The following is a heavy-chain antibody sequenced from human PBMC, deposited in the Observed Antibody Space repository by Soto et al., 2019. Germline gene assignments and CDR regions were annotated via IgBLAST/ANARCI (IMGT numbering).Heavy chain of an antibody. D-gene: IGHD3-22*01. J-gene: IGHJ5*01. CDR1: GGSFSGHS. CDR3: STRAYDTNGYYRFDP. CDR2: INHSGRV. Sequence: SETLSLTCAVYGGSFSGHSWTWIRQSPGKGLEWIGDINHSGRVNYSPSLKSRVTISLDTSKNQFSLTLSAVTAADTAMYYCSTRAYDTNGYYRFDPWGQGXLVTVYS. V-gene: IGHV4-34*01.